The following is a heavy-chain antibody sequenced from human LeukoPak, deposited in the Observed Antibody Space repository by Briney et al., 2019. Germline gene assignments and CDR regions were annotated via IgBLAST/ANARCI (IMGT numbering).Heavy chain of an antibody. D-gene: IGHD2-21*02. CDR3: ARGVTARDSYDI. CDR2: ISTYDVDT. CDR1: GFTFTDFG. V-gene: IGHV1-18*01. Sequence: ASVKVSCKASGFTFTDFGVSWVRRAPGQGLEWMGWISTYDVDTKYTQKFQGRVTMTTDTSTSTAYMDLRSLRSDDTAVYYCARGVTARDSYDIWGQGTMLIVSS. J-gene: IGHJ3*02.